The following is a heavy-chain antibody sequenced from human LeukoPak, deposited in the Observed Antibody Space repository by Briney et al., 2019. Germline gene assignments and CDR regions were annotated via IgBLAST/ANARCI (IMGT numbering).Heavy chain of an antibody. J-gene: IGHJ4*02. Sequence: ASVRVSCKASGGTFSSYAISWVRQAPGQGLEWMGGIIPIFGTANYAQKFQGRVTITADESTSTAYMELSSLRSEDTAVYYCARVARNYYDSSGYSENFDYWGQGTLVTVSS. CDR3: ARVARNYYDSSGYSENFDY. CDR2: IIPIFGTA. CDR1: GGTFSSYA. V-gene: IGHV1-69*01. D-gene: IGHD3-22*01.